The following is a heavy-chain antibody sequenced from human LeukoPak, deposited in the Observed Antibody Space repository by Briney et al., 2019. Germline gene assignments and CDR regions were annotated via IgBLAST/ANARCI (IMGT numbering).Heavy chain of an antibody. J-gene: IGHJ4*02. CDR3: AVVVVTAIHAY. V-gene: IGHV3-74*01. CDR1: GFTFSSYW. D-gene: IGHD2-21*02. CDR2: INSDGSSI. Sequence: GGSLRLSCAASGFTFSSYWMHWVRQAPGKGVVWVSRINSDGSSISYADSVKGRFTISRDNAKNTLYLQMNSLRAEDTAVYYCAVVVVTAIHAYWGQGTLVTVSS.